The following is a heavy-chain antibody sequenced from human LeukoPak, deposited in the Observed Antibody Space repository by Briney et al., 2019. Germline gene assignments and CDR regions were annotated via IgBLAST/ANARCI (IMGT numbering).Heavy chain of an antibody. J-gene: IGHJ4*02. V-gene: IGHV3-23*01. CDR1: GFTFSSYA. D-gene: IGHD6-19*01. Sequence: GGSLRLSCAASGFTFSSYAMSWVRQAPGKGLEWVSAISGSGGSTYYADSGKGRFTISRDNSKNTLYLQMNSLRAEDTAVYYCAKAWTYSSGWLTGFDYWGQGTLVTVSS. CDR3: AKAWTYSSGWLTGFDY. CDR2: ISGSGGST.